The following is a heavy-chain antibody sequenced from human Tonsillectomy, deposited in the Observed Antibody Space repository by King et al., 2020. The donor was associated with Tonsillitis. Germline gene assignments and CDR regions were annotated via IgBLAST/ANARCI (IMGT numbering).Heavy chain of an antibody. D-gene: IGHD2-21*02. CDR1: GFTFSNYA. J-gene: IGHJ5*02. CDR2: ISTSGGST. CDR3: VKDTVTAMT. Sequence: VQLVESGGGLVQPGGSLRLSCSASGFTFSNYAFHWVRQAPGKGLESVSAISTSGGSTYYADSVKGRITISRDNSKNTLYLQMSSLRPEDTALYYCVKDTVTAMTWGQGSLVTVSS. V-gene: IGHV3-64D*06.